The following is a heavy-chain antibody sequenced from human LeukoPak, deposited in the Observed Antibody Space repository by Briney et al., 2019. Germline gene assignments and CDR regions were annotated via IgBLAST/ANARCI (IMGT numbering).Heavy chain of an antibody. V-gene: IGHV1-2*02. CDR1: GFTFSGYY. CDR3: AREPSGSGGYDY. CDR2: ISPNSGGT. J-gene: IGHJ4*02. D-gene: IGHD3-10*01. Sequence: ASVKVSCKASGFTFSGYYMHWVRQAPGQGLEWMAWISPNSGGTNYVQKFRGRVTVTRDTSISTDYMEISGLTSDDTALYYCAREPSGSGGYDYWGQGTLVTVSS.